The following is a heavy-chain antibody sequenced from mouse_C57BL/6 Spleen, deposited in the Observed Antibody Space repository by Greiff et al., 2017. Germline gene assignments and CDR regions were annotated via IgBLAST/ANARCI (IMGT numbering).Heavy chain of an antibody. CDR3: ARNPLYYGSSYYAMDY. J-gene: IGHJ4*01. V-gene: IGHV2-2*01. CDR2: IWSGGST. D-gene: IGHD1-1*01. CDR1: GFSLTSYG. Sequence: QVQLKQSGPGLVQPSQSLSITCTVSGFSLTSYGVHWVRQSPGKGLAWLGVIWSGGSTDYNAAFISRLSISKDNSKSQVFFKMNSLQADDTAIYYCARNPLYYGSSYYAMDYWGQGTSVTVSS.